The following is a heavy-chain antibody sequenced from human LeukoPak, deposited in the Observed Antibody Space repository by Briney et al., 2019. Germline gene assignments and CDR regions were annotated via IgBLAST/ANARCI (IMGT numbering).Heavy chain of an antibody. CDR2: IHHSGGA. D-gene: IGHD3-22*01. Sequence: SGTLSLTCAVFGGSISNDNWWSWVRQSPVKGLEWIGEIHHSGGATYNPSLKSRVTLSVDKSKNQFSLILTSVTAADTAVYYCARNGYYSMDSWGQGILVTVSS. V-gene: IGHV4-4*02. J-gene: IGHJ4*02. CDR3: ARNGYYSMDS. CDR1: GGSISNDNW.